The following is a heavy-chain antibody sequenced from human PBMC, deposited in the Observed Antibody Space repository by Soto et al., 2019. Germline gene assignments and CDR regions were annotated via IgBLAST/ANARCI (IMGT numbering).Heavy chain of an antibody. CDR3: ARDRGASAGTHYYYYMDV. J-gene: IGHJ6*03. CDR1: GFTVSSNY. V-gene: IGHV3-66*01. Sequence: GGSLRLSCAASGFTVSSNYMSWVRQAPGKGLEWVSVIYSGGSTYYADSVKGRFTISRDNSKNTLYLQMNSLRAEDTAVYYCARDRGASAGTHYYYYMDVWGKGTTVTVSS. CDR2: IYSGGST. D-gene: IGHD6-19*01.